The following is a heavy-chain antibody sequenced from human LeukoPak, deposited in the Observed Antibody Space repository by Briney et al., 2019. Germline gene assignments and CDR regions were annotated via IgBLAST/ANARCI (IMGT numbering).Heavy chain of an antibody. CDR3: ARARPKASTTGTTVGY. V-gene: IGHV1-8*01. D-gene: IGHD1-1*01. CDR1: GYTFTSYD. J-gene: IGHJ4*02. CDR2: MNPNSGNT. Sequence: ASVKVSCKASGYTFTSYDINWVRQATGQGLEWMGWMNPNSGNTGYAQKFQGRVTMTRNTSISTAYMELSSLRSEDTAVYYCARARPKASTTGTTVGYWGQGTLVTVSS.